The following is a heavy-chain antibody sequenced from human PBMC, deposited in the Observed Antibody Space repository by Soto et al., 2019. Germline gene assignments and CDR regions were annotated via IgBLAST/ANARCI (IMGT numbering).Heavy chain of an antibody. D-gene: IGHD2-2*01. CDR1: GGSISSYY. Sequence: SETLSLTCTVSGGSISSYYWSWIRQPPGKGLEWIGYIYYSGSTNYNPSLKSRVTISVDTSKNQFSLKLSSVTAADTAVYYCARTNSDCSSTSCYLGYYYVDVWGKGTTVTVSS. J-gene: IGHJ6*03. CDR2: IYYSGST. CDR3: ARTNSDCSSTSCYLGYYYVDV. V-gene: IGHV4-59*01.